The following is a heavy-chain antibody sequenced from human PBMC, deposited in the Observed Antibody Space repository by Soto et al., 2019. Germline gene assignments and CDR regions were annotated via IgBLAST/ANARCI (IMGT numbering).Heavy chain of an antibody. CDR1: GFTFSSYA. CDR2: ISASGGST. Sequence: EVQLVESGGGLVQPGGSLRLSCAASGFTFSSYAMSRVRQAPGKGLEWVSTISASGGSTYHADSVKGRFTISRDNSKNTLYLQMNSLRDEDTAAYYCAKDMRGSGRYYIYGMDVWGQGTTVTVS. J-gene: IGHJ6*02. V-gene: IGHV3-23*04. CDR3: AKDMRGSGRYYIYGMDV. D-gene: IGHD3-10*01.